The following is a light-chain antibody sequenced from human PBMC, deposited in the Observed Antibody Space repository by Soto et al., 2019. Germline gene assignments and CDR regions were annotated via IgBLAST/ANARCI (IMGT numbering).Light chain of an antibody. CDR1: QTISTY. J-gene: IGKJ2*01. CDR3: QQSYSPARMYT. CDR2: AAS. V-gene: IGKV1-39*01. Sequence: DIQMTQSPSSLSASVGDRVTITCRASQTISTYLNWYQQKPGKPPKLLIYAASTLQSGVPSRFSGSGSGTDFTLTISSLQPEDFATYFCQQSYSPARMYTFGQGTKLDI.